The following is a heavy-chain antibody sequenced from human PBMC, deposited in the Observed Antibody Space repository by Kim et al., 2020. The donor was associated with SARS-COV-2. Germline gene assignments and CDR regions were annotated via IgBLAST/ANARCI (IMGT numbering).Heavy chain of an antibody. D-gene: IGHD2-21*01. Sequence: GGSLRLSCAASGFTVSSNYMSWVRQAPGKGLEWVSVIYSGGSTYYADSVKGRFTISRDNSKNTLYLQMNSLRAEDTAVYYCAREKSDGTAYYFDYWGQGTLVTVSS. CDR2: IYSGGST. CDR3: AREKSDGTAYYFDY. J-gene: IGHJ4*02. V-gene: IGHV3-53*01. CDR1: GFTVSSNY.